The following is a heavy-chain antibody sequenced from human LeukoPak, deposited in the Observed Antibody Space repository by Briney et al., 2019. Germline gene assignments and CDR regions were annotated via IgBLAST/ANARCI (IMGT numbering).Heavy chain of an antibody. J-gene: IGHJ6*03. Sequence: SETLSLTCTVSGGSFSSSDDYWGWIRQPPGKGLEWIGVIYYGGSTYYHPSLKRRVTISMDTSKSQISLRLISVTAADTAVYYCARYRGHYGSGSYYSPSWYYYYYMDVWGKGTTVTISS. CDR1: GGSFSSSDDY. V-gene: IGHV4-39*07. CDR3: ARYRGHYGSGSYYSPSWYYYYYMDV. D-gene: IGHD3-10*01. CDR2: IYYGGST.